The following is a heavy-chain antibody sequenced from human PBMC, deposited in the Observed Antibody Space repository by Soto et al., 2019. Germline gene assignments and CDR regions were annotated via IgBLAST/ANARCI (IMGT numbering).Heavy chain of an antibody. Sequence: EVHLVESGGGLVKPGGSLRLSCAVSGFTFSSCTMNWVRQAPGKGLEWVSSISPSSGHIYYADSVKGRFTISRDNAKNSLFLQTNCLRGEDTAVYYCAGCSGGACHKNYGMDVWGQGTTVTVSS. CDR2: ISPSSGHI. CDR3: AGCSGGACHKNYGMDV. CDR1: GFTFSSCT. D-gene: IGHD2-15*01. V-gene: IGHV3-21*06. J-gene: IGHJ6*02.